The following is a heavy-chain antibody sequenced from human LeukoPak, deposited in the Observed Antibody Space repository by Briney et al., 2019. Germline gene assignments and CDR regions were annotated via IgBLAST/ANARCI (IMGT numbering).Heavy chain of an antibody. CDR1: LYSFTCYL. CDR2: IYHSGSAT. V-gene: IGHV5-51*01. Sequence: GESLKISCKCSLYSFTCYLICWVREMPGKVVEWMGIIYHSGSATRYSPSFQGQVTISADKSISTAYLQWSSLKASDIAMYYCARPLGYCSGGSCEEFYFDYWGQGTLVTVSS. CDR3: ARPLGYCSGGSCEEFYFDY. D-gene: IGHD2-15*01. J-gene: IGHJ4*02.